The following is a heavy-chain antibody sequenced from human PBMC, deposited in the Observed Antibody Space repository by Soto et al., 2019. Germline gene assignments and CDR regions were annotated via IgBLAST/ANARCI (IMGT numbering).Heavy chain of an antibody. Sequence: QVQLVESGGGVVQPGRSLRLSCAASGLPFTSYGMHWVREGPDKGLEWVAIISYDGSDKYYADSVKGRFTISRDNSKNTLYLQMNSLRPEATALYYCVGGQYYFDYRGQGTLVIVSS. CDR3: VGGQYYFDY. CDR1: GLPFTSYG. D-gene: IGHD3-10*01. J-gene: IGHJ4*02. V-gene: IGHV3-30*03. CDR2: ISYDGSDK.